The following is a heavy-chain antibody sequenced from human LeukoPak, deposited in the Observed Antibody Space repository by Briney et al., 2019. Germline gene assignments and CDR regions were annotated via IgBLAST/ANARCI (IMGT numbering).Heavy chain of an antibody. V-gene: IGHV3-33*08. CDR1: GFIFSSYG. CDR2: IWYDGSNK. D-gene: IGHD4-17*01. CDR3: ARDPEPMTTVTFDAFDI. J-gene: IGHJ3*02. Sequence: GGSLRLSCAASGFIFSSYGMHWVRQAPGKGLEWVAVIWYDGSNKYYADSVKGRFTISRDNSKNTLYLQMNSLRAEDTAVYYCARDPEPMTTVTFDAFDIWGQGTMVTVSS.